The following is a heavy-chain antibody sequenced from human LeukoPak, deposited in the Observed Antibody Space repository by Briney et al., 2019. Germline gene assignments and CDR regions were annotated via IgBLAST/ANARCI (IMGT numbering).Heavy chain of an antibody. V-gene: IGHV1-2*02. Sequence: ASVKVSCKASGYTFTGYYMHWVRQAPGRGLEWMGWINPNSGGTNYAQKFQGRVTMTRDTSIGTAYMELSRLRSDDTAVYYCARDVSSSWYYFDYWGQGTLVTVSS. CDR2: INPNSGGT. CDR1: GYTFTGYY. D-gene: IGHD6-13*01. CDR3: ARDVSSSWYYFDY. J-gene: IGHJ4*02.